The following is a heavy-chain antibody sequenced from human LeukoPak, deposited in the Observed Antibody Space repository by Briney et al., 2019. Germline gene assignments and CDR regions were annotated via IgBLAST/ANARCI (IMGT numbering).Heavy chain of an antibody. D-gene: IGHD2-8*01. V-gene: IGHV3-15*01. J-gene: IGHJ4*02. CDR1: GFTFTNAW. Sequence: GRSLRLSCAASGFTFTNAWMNWVRQAPGKGLEWVGRIKSKTDGGATDFAAPVKGRFTISRDDSKTTLYLQMNSLKTEDTALYYCTTGNAIPDPDYWGQGTLVTVSS. CDR2: IKSKTDGGAT. CDR3: TTGNAIPDPDY.